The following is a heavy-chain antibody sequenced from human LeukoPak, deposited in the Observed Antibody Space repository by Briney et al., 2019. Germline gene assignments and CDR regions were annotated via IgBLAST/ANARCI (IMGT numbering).Heavy chain of an antibody. CDR3: ASDPERGAFDM. D-gene: IGHD1-1*01. J-gene: IGHJ3*02. CDR1: GYTFINYG. V-gene: IGHV1-18*01. CDR2: ISGYSDDT. Sequence: ASVKVSCKASGYTFINYGISWVRQAPGQGLEWMGWISGYSDDTDYAQKFQGRVTMTTDTTTRTAYMELRSLRFDDTAVYFCASDPERGAFDMWGQGTVVTVSS.